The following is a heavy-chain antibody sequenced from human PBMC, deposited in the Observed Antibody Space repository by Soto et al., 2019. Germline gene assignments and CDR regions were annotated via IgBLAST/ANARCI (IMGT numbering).Heavy chain of an antibody. Sequence: SETLSLTCTVSGGSFKSGSYSWSWIRQPPGKGLEWIGYVYHTGRTSYNPSLKSRVSISMDTSKNQFSLNLDSVTAADTAVYYCAAVSGEYSYGYWKPKSFGYWGQGTLVTVSS. V-gene: IGHV4-61*01. CDR2: VYHTGRT. CDR1: GGSFKSGSYS. CDR3: AAVSGEYSYGYWKPKSFGY. D-gene: IGHD5-18*01. J-gene: IGHJ4*02.